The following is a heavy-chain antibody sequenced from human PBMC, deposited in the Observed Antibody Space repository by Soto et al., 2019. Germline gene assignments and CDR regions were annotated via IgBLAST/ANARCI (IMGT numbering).Heavy chain of an antibody. V-gene: IGHV4-59*01. Sequence: SETLSLTCTVPGGSISSYYWSWIRQPPGKGLEWIGYIYYSGSTNYNPSLKSRVTISVDTSKNQFSLKLSSVTAADTAVYYCARSQQLAAIFDYWGQGTLVTVSS. CDR2: IYYSGST. D-gene: IGHD6-13*01. J-gene: IGHJ4*02. CDR3: ARSQQLAAIFDY. CDR1: GGSISSYY.